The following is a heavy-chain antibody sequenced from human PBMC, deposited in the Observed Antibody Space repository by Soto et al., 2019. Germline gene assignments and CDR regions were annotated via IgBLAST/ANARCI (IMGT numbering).Heavy chain of an antibody. J-gene: IGHJ6*01. D-gene: IGHD3-10*01. CDR1: GYSVTVYD. CDR3: ARRLAYGSGGMVKSAYGMEV. CDR2: MNPNSGNT. Sequence: ASVXVCVKSAGYSVTVYDSNVFLQATGQGLEWMGWMNPNSGNTCYAQKFQGRVTMTRNNSISTAYMELSSPRSEDTAVYYCARRLAYGSGGMVKSAYGMEVWGHGTTV. V-gene: IGHV1-8*01.